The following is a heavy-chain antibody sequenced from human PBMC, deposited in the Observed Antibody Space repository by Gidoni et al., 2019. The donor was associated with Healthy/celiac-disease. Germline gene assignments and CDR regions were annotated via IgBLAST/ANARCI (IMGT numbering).Heavy chain of an antibody. Sequence: EVQLVESGGGLVQPGGSLSLSCAASGFTFSSYAMHWVRQAPGKGLEYVSAISSNGGSTYDANSVKGRFTISRDNSKNTLYLQMGSLRAEDMAVYYCARDAYCGGDCNEPYYFDYWGQGTLVTVSS. D-gene: IGHD2-21*01. CDR1: GFTFSSYA. CDR2: ISSNGGST. CDR3: ARDAYCGGDCNEPYYFDY. J-gene: IGHJ4*02. V-gene: IGHV3-64*01.